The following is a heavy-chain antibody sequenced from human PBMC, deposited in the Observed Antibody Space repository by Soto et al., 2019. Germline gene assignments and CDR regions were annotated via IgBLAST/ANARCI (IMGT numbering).Heavy chain of an antibody. CDR3: ARGSGDYYYYYGMDV. CDR2: IIPIFGTA. D-gene: IGHD3-10*01. CDR1: GYTFTSYA. J-gene: IGHJ6*02. Sequence: QVQLVQSGAEVKKPGASVKVSCKASGYTFTSYAMHWVRQAPGQRLEWMGGIIPIFGTANYAQKFQGRVTITADESTSTAYMELSSLRSEDTAVYYCARGSGDYYYYYGMDVWGQGTTVTVSS. V-gene: IGHV1-69*13.